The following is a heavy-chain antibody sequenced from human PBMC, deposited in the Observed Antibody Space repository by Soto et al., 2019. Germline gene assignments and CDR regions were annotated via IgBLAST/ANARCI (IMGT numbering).Heavy chain of an antibody. CDR1: GFTFSGSA. CDR3: AREFSNSPEAFDS. D-gene: IGHD6-6*01. V-gene: IGHV3-23*01. J-gene: IGHJ4*02. CDR2: ITSSGSEV. Sequence: PGGSLRLSCGASGFTFSGSAMTWVRQAPGKWLEYVSSITSSGSEVFHAASVEGRFTMSRDTSRNQFSLKLSSVTAADTAVYYCAREFSNSPEAFDSWGQGSLVTVSS.